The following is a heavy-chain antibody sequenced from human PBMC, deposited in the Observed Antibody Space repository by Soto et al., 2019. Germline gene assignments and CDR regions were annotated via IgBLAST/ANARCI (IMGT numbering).Heavy chain of an antibody. J-gene: IGHJ6*02. CDR3: ARVSFLDDSSGYYVYYYYGMDV. Sequence: GGSLRLSCAASGFTFSSYSMNWVRQAPGKGLEWVSSISSSSSYIYYADSVKGRFTISRDNAKNSLYLQMNSLRAEDTAVYYCARVSFLDDSSGYYVYYYYGMDVWGQGTTVTV. V-gene: IGHV3-21*01. D-gene: IGHD3-22*01. CDR2: ISSSSSYI. CDR1: GFTFSSYS.